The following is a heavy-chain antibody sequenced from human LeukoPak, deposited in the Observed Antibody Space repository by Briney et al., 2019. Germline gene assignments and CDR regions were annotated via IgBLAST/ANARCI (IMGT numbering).Heavy chain of an antibody. V-gene: IGHV4-59*12. CDR2: IYYSGSI. Sequence: SETLSLTCTVSGGSISSYYWSWIRQPPGKGLEWIGYIYYSGSINYNPSLKSQVTISVDTSKNQFSLKLSSVTAADTAVYYCARLLRVGYCSTTTCNWFDPWGQGTLVAVSS. J-gene: IGHJ5*02. CDR3: ARLLRVGYCSTTTCNWFDP. D-gene: IGHD2-2*03. CDR1: GGSISSYY.